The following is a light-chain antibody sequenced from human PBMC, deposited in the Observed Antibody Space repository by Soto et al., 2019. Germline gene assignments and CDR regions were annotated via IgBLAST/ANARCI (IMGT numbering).Light chain of an antibody. Sequence: EIVLTQSPATLSLSPGERATLSCRASQNIYTDLAWYQQKPGQAPRLLIYDASTRATGIPGRFSGSGSGTDFTLTISSLEPEDSAVYFCQQRNSWPPYTFGQGTKVEIK. CDR3: QQRNSWPPYT. CDR1: QNIYTD. CDR2: DAS. V-gene: IGKV3-11*01. J-gene: IGKJ2*01.